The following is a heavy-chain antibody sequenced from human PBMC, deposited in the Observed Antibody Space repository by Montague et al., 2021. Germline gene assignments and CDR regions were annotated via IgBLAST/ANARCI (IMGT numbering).Heavy chain of an antibody. D-gene: IGHD2-15*01. Sequence: SLRLSCAASGFTLSSYAMRWVRQAPGKGLEGVSAIGASGDNTYYAESVKGRFTLSREISKNTLYLQMNSLGAEDTALYYCAKDHFSGGSYGGSGYMDVWGKGTTVTVSS. V-gene: IGHV3-23*01. CDR3: AKDHFSGGSYGGSGYMDV. J-gene: IGHJ6*03. CDR1: GFTLSSYA. CDR2: IGASGDNT.